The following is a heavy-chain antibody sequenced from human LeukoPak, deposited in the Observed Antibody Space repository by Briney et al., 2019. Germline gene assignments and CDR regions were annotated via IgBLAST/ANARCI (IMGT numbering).Heavy chain of an antibody. Sequence: SETLSLTCAVSGGSLTNFYWSWIRQPPGKGLEWIGYVYYSGSTNYNPSLKSRVTISVDTSKNQFSLQLRSVTAADTAVYYCARGWVYSSWYFEYRGQGTLVTVSS. D-gene: IGHD6-13*01. CDR3: ARGWVYSSWYFEY. V-gene: IGHV4-59*01. CDR2: VYYSGST. CDR1: GGSLTNFY. J-gene: IGHJ4*02.